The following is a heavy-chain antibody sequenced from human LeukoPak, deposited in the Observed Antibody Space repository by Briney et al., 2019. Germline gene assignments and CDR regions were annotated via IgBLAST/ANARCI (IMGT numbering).Heavy chain of an antibody. V-gene: IGHV3-30*18. Sequence: GGSLRLSCAASGFTFSSYGMHWVRQAPGKGLEWVAVISYDGGNISYTDSVKGRFTISRDNSKNTLYLQMNSLRAEDTAVYYCAKRGYCRGGTCFSHDAFDIWGQGTMVTVSS. CDR2: ISYDGGNI. CDR3: AKRGYCRGGTCFSHDAFDI. CDR1: GFTFSSYG. J-gene: IGHJ3*02. D-gene: IGHD2-15*01.